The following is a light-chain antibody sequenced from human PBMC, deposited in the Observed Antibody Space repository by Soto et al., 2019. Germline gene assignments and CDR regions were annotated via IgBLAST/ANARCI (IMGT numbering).Light chain of an antibody. J-gene: IGKJ3*01. V-gene: IGKV3-11*01. CDR3: QQRSNWPPGFT. CDR2: DAS. Sequence: EIVLTQSPATLSLSPGERATLSCRASQSVSSYLAWYQQKPGQAPRLLIYDASNRATGIPARFSGSGSGTDCALTISILEPEDFAVYYCQQRSNWPPGFTFGPGTKVDIK. CDR1: QSVSSY.